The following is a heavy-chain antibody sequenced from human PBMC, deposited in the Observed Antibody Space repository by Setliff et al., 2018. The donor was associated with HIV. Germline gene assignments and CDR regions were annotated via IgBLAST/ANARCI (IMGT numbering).Heavy chain of an antibody. J-gene: IGHJ6*03. Sequence: KSSETLSLTCAVYGGSFSGYYWTWIRQPPGKGLEWIGGINHGGSTNNNPSLKSRATMSVDTSKNQFSLRLSSVTAADTAVYYCARGRNYGSPYFYYMDVWANGTTVTVSS. CDR3: ARGRNYGSPYFYYMDV. CDR2: INHGGST. D-gene: IGHD3-10*01. V-gene: IGHV4-34*04. CDR1: GGSFSGYY.